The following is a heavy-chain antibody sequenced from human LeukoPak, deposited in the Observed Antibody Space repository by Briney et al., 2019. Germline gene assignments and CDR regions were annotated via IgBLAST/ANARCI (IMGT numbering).Heavy chain of an antibody. V-gene: IGHV1-3*03. D-gene: IGHD2-15*01. Sequence: ASVKVSCKASGYTFTSYAMHWVRQAPGQRLEWMGWINAGNGNTKYSQEFQGRVTITRDTSASTAYMELSSLRSEDTAVYYCAKSHCSGGSCYFSGGAFDIWGQGTMVTVSS. J-gene: IGHJ3*02. CDR1: GYTFTSYA. CDR3: AKSHCSGGSCYFSGGAFDI. CDR2: INAGNGNT.